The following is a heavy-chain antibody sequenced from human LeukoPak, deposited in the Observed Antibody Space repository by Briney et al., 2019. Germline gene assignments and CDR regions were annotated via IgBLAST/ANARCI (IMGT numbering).Heavy chain of an antibody. V-gene: IGHV3-21*01. CDR1: GFTFSSYS. J-gene: IGHJ3*02. CDR3: ARETTVEAFDI. D-gene: IGHD4-23*01. Sequence: PGGSLRLSCAASGFTFSSYSMNWVRQAPGKGLEWVSSISSSSSYIYYADSVKGRFTISRDNAKNSLFLQMNSLRAEDTAVYYCARETTVEAFDIWGQGTMVTVSS. CDR2: ISSSSSYI.